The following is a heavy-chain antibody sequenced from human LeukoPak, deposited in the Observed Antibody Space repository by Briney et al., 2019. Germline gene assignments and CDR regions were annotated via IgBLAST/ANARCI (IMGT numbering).Heavy chain of an antibody. CDR1: GFTFDDYA. Sequence: GGSLRLSCGASGFTFDDYAMHWVRQAPGKGLEGVSGINWKSGNTGYADAVKGRFTISRDNAKNSLYLQMNSLRAEDTALYFCAKVAYFDNSDYYWGAGVYFDSWGQGTVVTVSS. J-gene: IGHJ4*02. CDR3: AKVAYFDNSDYYWGAGVYFDS. D-gene: IGHD3-16*01. CDR2: INWKSGNT. V-gene: IGHV3-9*01.